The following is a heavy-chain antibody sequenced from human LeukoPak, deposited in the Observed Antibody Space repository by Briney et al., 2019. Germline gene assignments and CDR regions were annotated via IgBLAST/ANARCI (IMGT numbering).Heavy chain of an antibody. J-gene: IGHJ4*02. V-gene: IGHV3-53*01. D-gene: IGHD5-24*01. CDR1: GFTVSSNY. CDR2: IYSGGST. Sequence: GGSLRLSCAASGFTVSSNYMSWVRQAPGKGLEWVSVIYSGGSTYYADSVKGRFTISRDNSKNTLYLQMNSLRAEDTAVYYCARGRGREMATTPGYWGQGTLVTVSS. CDR3: ARGRGREMATTPGY.